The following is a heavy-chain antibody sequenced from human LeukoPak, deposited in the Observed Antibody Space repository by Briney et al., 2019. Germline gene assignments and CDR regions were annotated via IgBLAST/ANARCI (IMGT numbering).Heavy chain of an antibody. CDR1: GYTFTGYY. V-gene: IGHV1-24*01. CDR3: ARDRIAVAGNLDWFDP. D-gene: IGHD6-19*01. J-gene: IGHJ5*02. Sequence: ALVKVSCKASGYTFTGYYMHWVRQAPGQGLEWMGGFDPEDGETIYAQKFQGRVTITADESTSTAYMELSSLKSEDTAVYYCARDRIAVAGNLDWFDPWGQGTLVTVSS. CDR2: FDPEDGET.